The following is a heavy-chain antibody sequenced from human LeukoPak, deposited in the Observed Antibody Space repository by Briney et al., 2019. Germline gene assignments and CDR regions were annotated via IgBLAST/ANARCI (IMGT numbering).Heavy chain of an antibody. CDR1: GFTFSSYS. CDR2: ISSSSSTI. V-gene: IGHV3-48*04. CDR3: ARDRVLRYFDWYPPDY. J-gene: IGHJ4*02. Sequence: GGSLRLSFAASGFTFSSYSMNWVRQAPGKGLEWVSYISSSSSTIYYADSVKGRFTISRDNAKNSLYLQMDSLRAEDTAVYYCARDRVLRYFDWYPPDYWGQGTLVTVSS. D-gene: IGHD3-9*01.